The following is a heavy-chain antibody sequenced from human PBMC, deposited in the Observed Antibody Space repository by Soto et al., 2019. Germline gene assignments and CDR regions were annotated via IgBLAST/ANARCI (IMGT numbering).Heavy chain of an antibody. CDR3: ARVTDYYDSSGYLGDY. CDR2: IIPILGIA. V-gene: IGHV1-69*02. CDR1: GGTFSSYT. Sequence: QVQLVQSGAEVKKPGSSVKVSCKASGGTFSSYTISWVRQAPGQGLEWMGRIIPILGIANYAQKFQGRVTITADKXTXXAYMELSSRRSEDTAVYYCARVTDYYDSSGYLGDYWGQGTLVTVSS. D-gene: IGHD3-22*01. J-gene: IGHJ4*02.